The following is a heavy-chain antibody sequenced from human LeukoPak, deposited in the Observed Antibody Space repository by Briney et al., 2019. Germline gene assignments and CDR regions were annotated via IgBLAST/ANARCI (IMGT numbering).Heavy chain of an antibody. CDR3: TTTDYGDYVGWYFDL. CDR2: IRSKANSYAT. J-gene: IGHJ2*01. Sequence: PGGTLNLSCAASGFTFSGSAMHWVRQASGKGLEWVGRIRSKANSYATASAASVKGRFTISRDDSKNTAYLQMNSLKTEDTAVYYCTTTDYGDYVGWYFDLWGRGTLVTVSS. D-gene: IGHD4-17*01. V-gene: IGHV3-73*01. CDR1: GFTFSGSA.